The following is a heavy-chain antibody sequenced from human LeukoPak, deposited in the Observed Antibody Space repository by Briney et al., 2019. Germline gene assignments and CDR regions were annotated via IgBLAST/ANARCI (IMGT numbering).Heavy chain of an antibody. CDR1: GFTFSSYE. D-gene: IGHD2-21*02. V-gene: IGHV3-48*03. Sequence: PGGSLRLSCAASGFTFSSYEMNWVRQAPGKGLEWVSYISSSGSTIYYADSVKGRFTISRDNAKNSLYLQMNSLRAEDTAVYYCARDFPIYRGAYCGGDCYTGYFDYWGQGTLVTVSS. CDR3: ARDFPIYRGAYCGGDCYTGYFDY. CDR2: ISSSGSTI. J-gene: IGHJ4*02.